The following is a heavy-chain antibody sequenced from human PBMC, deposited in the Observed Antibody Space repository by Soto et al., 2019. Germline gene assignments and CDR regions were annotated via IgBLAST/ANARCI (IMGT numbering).Heavy chain of an antibody. J-gene: IGHJ4*02. D-gene: IGHD4-17*01. Sequence: PGGSLRLSCAASGFTFSNFNMNWVRQAPGKGLEWVSYISSSSSIIYYADSVKGRFTISRDNAKNSLYLQMNSLRAEDTAVYYCARVESGDYFCDYWGQGTLVTVSS. CDR1: GFTFSNFN. CDR3: ARVESGDYFCDY. V-gene: IGHV3-48*01. CDR2: ISSSSSII.